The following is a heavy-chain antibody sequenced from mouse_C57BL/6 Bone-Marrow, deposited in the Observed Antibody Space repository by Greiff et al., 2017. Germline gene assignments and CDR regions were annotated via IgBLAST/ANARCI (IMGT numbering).Heavy chain of an antibody. CDR2: IDPENGDT. CDR1: GFNIKDDY. CDR3: TTVLYPYYFDY. D-gene: IGHD2-12*01. V-gene: IGHV14-4*01. Sequence: EVQLQQSGAELVRPGASVKLSCTASGFNIKDDYMHWVKQRPEQGLEWIGWIDPENGDTEYASKFQGKATITADTSSNTAYQQLSSLTSEDTAVYYCTTVLYPYYFDYWGQGTTLTGSS. J-gene: IGHJ2*01.